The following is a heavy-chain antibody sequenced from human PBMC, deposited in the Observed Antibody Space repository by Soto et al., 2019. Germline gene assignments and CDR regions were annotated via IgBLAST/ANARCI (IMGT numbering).Heavy chain of an antibody. D-gene: IGHD3-16*02. CDR1: GYTFTGYY. J-gene: IGHJ6*02. CDR3: ASSVLSSGRYYYYYYGMDV. CDR2: INPNSGGT. Sequence: ASVKVSCKASGYTFTGYYMHWVRQAPGQGLEWMGWINPNSGGTNYAQKFQGWVTMTRDTSISTAYMELSRLRSDDTAVYYCASSVLSSGRYYYYYYGMDVWGQGTTVTVSS. V-gene: IGHV1-2*04.